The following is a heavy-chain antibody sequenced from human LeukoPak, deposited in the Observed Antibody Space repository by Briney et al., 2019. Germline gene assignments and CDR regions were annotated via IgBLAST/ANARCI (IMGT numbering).Heavy chain of an antibody. CDR1: GGSISSGGYY. D-gene: IGHD4-17*01. J-gene: IGHJ4*02. V-gene: IGHV4-31*03. Sequence: SQTLSLTCTVSGGSISSGGYYWSWIRQHPGKGLEWIGYIYYSGSTYYNPSLKSRVTISVDTSKNQFSLKLSSVTAADTAVYYCARGGVGPRDYAYDYWGQGTLVTVSS. CDR2: IYYSGST. CDR3: ARGGVGPRDYAYDY.